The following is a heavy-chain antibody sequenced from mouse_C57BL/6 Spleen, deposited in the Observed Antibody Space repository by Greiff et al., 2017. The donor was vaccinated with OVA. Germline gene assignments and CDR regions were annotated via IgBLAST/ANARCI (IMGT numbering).Heavy chain of an antibody. CDR2: IYPRSGNT. D-gene: IGHD1-1*01. CDR3: ARGGSPLLRDFDV. Sequence: QVQLQQSGAELARPGASVKLSCKASGYTFTSYGISWVKQRTGQGLEWIGEIYPRSGNTYYNEKFKGKATLTADKSSSTAYMELRSLTSEDSAVYVCARGGSPLLRDFDVWGTGTTVTVSS. J-gene: IGHJ1*03. CDR1: GYTFTSYG. V-gene: IGHV1-81*01.